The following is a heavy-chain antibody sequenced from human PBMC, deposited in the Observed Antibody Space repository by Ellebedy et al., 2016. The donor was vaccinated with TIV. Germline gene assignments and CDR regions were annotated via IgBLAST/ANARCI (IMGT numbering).Heavy chain of an antibody. CDR2: ISLSGTTI. D-gene: IGHD1-1*01. J-gene: IGHJ4*02. Sequence: GGSLRLSCAASGFPFSDYYMSWVRQAPGKGLEWVSYISLSGTTIYYADSVKGRFTISRNNAKNSLYLHMNSLRAEDTAVYYCARLDWSDVDLRHFYFDYWGQGTQVTVSS. CDR1: GFPFSDYY. CDR3: ARLDWSDVDLRHFYFDY. V-gene: IGHV3-11*01.